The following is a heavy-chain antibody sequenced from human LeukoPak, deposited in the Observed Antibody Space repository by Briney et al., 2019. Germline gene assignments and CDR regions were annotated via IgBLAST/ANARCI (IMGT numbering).Heavy chain of an antibody. CDR2: IDGDGSST. CDR1: GFTFSNYW. J-gene: IGHJ4*02. Sequence: GGSLRLSCAASGFTFSNYWMHWVRQAPGKGLVWVSRIDGDGSSTSYADSVKGRFTISRDNSKNTLYLQMNSLRAEDTAVYYCAREGDGVDYWGQGTLVTVSS. D-gene: IGHD3-10*01. V-gene: IGHV3-74*01. CDR3: AREGDGVDY.